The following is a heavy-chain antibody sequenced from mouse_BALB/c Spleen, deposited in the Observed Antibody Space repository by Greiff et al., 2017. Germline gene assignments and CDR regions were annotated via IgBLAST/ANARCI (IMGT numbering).Heavy chain of an antibody. Sequence: EVKLVESGPSLVKPSQTLSLTCSVTGDSITSGYWNWIRKFPGNKLEYMGYISYSGSTYYNPSLKSRISITRDTSKNQYYLQLNSVTTEDTATYYCARYKDYGYAMDYWGQGTSVTVSS. J-gene: IGHJ4*01. CDR2: ISYSGST. CDR1: GDSITSGY. CDR3: ARYKDYGYAMDY. V-gene: IGHV3-8*02. D-gene: IGHD2-4*01.